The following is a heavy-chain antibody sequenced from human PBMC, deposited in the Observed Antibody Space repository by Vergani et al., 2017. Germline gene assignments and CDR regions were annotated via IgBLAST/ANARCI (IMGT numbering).Heavy chain of an antibody. J-gene: IGHJ4*02. CDR1: VYTFSNYY. V-gene: IGHV1-46*03. Sequence: QVQVVQSGAEVKKSGASVKVSCKTSVYTFSNYYMHWVRHAPGQGLEWMGIINPSGGHTNYAQKFQGRVTMTRDTYTSTVYMELSSLRSEDTAIYYCARGDYGILTGYRYWGQGTLVTVSA. CDR3: ARGDYGILTGYRY. D-gene: IGHD3-9*01. CDR2: INPSGGHT.